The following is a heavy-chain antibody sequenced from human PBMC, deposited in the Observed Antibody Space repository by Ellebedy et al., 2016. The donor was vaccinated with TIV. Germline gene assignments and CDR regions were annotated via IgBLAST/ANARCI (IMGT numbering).Heavy chain of an antibody. Sequence: GGSLRLSCAASGFTFSSYWMSWVRQAPGKGLEWLANINQDGSGKYYVDSVKDRFTISRDNAKNSLYLQMNSLRADDTAVYYCARGWGRDTAVDYWGQGTLVTVSS. V-gene: IGHV3-7*03. J-gene: IGHJ4*02. CDR3: ARGWGRDTAVDY. D-gene: IGHD3-16*01. CDR2: INQDGSGK. CDR1: GFTFSSYW.